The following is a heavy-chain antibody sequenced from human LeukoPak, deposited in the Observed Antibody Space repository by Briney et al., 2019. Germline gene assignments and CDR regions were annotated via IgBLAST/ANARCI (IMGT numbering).Heavy chain of an antibody. V-gene: IGHV3-48*03. CDR3: ARDGADYGADY. CDR2: ISSSGNTI. Sequence: GGSLRLSCAASGFTFSSYEMNWVRQGPGKGLEWVSYISSSGNTIYYADSVKGRFTISRDNAKNSLYLQMNSLRAEDTAVYYCARDGADYGADYWGQGTLVTVSS. J-gene: IGHJ4*02. CDR1: GFTFSSYE. D-gene: IGHD4-17*01.